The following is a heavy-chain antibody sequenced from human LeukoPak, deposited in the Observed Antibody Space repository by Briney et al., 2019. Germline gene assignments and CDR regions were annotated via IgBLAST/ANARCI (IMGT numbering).Heavy chain of an antibody. CDR2: ISAYNGNT. J-gene: IGHJ4*02. CDR1: GYTFTSYG. Sequence: ASVKVSCKASGYTFTSYGISWVRQAPGQGLEWMGWISAYNGNTNYAQKLQGRVTMTTDTSTSTAYMELRSLRSDDTAVYYCARDSIVVVPAALHYRGQGTLVTVSS. CDR3: ARDSIVVVPAALHY. D-gene: IGHD2-2*01. V-gene: IGHV1-18*01.